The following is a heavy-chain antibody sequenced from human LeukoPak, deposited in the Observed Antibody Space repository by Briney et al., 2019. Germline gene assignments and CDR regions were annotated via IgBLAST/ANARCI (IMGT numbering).Heavy chain of an antibody. CDR3: ARDFPSTSWYAMNWFDP. V-gene: IGHV6-1*01. J-gene: IGHJ5*02. CDR1: GDSVSSSSAA. Sequence: SQTFSLTCAISGDSVSSSSAAWNWIRQSPSRGLEWLGRTYYRTRWYNDYAVSMKSRITINPDTSKNQFSLQLNSLTPEDTAVYYCARDFPSTSWYAMNWFDPWGQGTLVTVSS. D-gene: IGHD6-13*01. CDR2: TYYRTRWYN.